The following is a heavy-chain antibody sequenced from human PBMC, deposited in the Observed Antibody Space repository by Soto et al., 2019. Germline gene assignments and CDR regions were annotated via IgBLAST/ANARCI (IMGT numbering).Heavy chain of an antibody. CDR3: AKGRLSGLEDAFDI. J-gene: IGHJ3*02. Sequence: EVQLVESGGGLVQPGRSLRLSCAASGFTFDDYAMHWVRQAPGKGLEWVSGISWNSGSIGYADSVKGRFTISRDNAKNSLYLQMNSLRAEDTALYYYAKGRLSGLEDAFDIWGQGTMVTVSS. V-gene: IGHV3-9*01. CDR2: ISWNSGSI. CDR1: GFTFDDYA. D-gene: IGHD1-1*01.